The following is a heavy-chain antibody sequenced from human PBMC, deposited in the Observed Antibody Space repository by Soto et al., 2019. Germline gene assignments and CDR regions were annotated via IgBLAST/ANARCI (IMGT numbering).Heavy chain of an antibody. Sequence: QLQLQESGSGLAKPSQTLSLTCAVSGGSISSGGYSWSWIRQPPGKGLEWIGYIYHSGSTYYNPSLKSRVPISVDRSKNQFSLKLSSVTAADTAVYYCASVPSPWGQGTLVTVSS. CDR3: ASVPSP. CDR2: IYHSGST. V-gene: IGHV4-30-2*01. CDR1: GGSISSGGYS. D-gene: IGHD6-6*01. J-gene: IGHJ5*02.